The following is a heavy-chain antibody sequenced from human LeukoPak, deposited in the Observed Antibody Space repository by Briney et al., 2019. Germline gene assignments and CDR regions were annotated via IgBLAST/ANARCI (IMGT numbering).Heavy chain of an antibody. V-gene: IGHV3-21*01. CDR3: AHSSGYAYGLDY. Sequence: GGSLRPSCAASGFSFSTYSMGWVRQAPGKGLEWVSSISSSSSYIYYADSVKGRFTISRDNARNSLYLQMNSLRAEDTGVYYCAHSSGYAYGLDYWGQGTLVTVSS. CDR2: ISSSSSYI. J-gene: IGHJ4*02. CDR1: GFSFSTYS. D-gene: IGHD5-18*01.